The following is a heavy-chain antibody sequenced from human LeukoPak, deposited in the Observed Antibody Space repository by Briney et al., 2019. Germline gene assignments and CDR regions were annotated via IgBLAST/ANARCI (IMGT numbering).Heavy chain of an antibody. Sequence: PGGSLRLSCAASGFTFGSHWVTWVRQAPGKGLEWVANIKEDGSEKYYVDSVNGRFTISSDIAKNSMYLQMNSLRADDTAVYYCAKTIFGVTHAFDLWGQGTMVTVSS. J-gene: IGHJ3*01. CDR3: AKTIFGVTHAFDL. D-gene: IGHD3-3*01. CDR1: GFTFGSHW. CDR2: IKEDGSEK. V-gene: IGHV3-7*03.